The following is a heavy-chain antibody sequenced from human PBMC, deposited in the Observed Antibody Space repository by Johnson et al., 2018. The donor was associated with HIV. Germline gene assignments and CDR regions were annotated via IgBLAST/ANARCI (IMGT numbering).Heavy chain of an antibody. CDR3: AKGPSQLGSAFDI. D-gene: IGHD2-2*01. CDR1: GFTFSSYG. CDR2: IRYDGSNK. Sequence: VQLVESGGGVVQPGGSLRLSCAASGFTFSSYGMHWVRQAPGKGLEWVAFIRYDGSNKYYADSVKGRFTISRDNSKNTLYLQMNSLRAEDTAVYYCAKGPSQLGSAFDIWGQGTMVTVSS. V-gene: IGHV3-30*02. J-gene: IGHJ3*02.